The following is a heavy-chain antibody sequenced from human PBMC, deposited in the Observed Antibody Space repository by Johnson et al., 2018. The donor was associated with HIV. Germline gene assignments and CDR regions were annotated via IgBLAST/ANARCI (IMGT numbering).Heavy chain of an antibody. J-gene: IGHJ3*02. CDR1: GFTFSSYA. V-gene: IGHV3-23*04. CDR2: ISGSGGST. D-gene: IGHD1-26*01. CDR3: AKAEQDSGSYEADAFDI. Sequence: VQLVESGGGLVQPGGSLRLSCAASGFTFSSYAMHWVRQAPGKGLEWVSAISGSGGSTYYADSVKGRFTISRDNSKNTLYLQMNSLRAEDTAVYYCAKAEQDSGSYEADAFDIWCQGTMVTVSS.